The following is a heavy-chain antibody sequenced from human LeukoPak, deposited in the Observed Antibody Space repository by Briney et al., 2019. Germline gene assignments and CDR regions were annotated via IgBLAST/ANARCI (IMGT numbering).Heavy chain of an antibody. Sequence: GASVKVSCKASGYTFTSYGISWVRQAPGQGLEWMGWISAYNGNTNYAQKLQGRVTMTTDPSTSTAYMELRSLRSDDTAVYYCARGSTMIVVVPPDYWGQGTLVTVSS. CDR2: ISAYNGNT. CDR3: ARGSTMIVVVPPDY. D-gene: IGHD3-22*01. CDR1: GYTFTSYG. V-gene: IGHV1-18*01. J-gene: IGHJ4*02.